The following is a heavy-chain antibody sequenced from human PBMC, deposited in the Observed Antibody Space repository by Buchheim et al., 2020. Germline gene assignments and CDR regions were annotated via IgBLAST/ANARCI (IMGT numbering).Heavy chain of an antibody. CDR3: GGSSDY. Sequence: QVQLVESGGGVVQPGRSLRLSCGVSGFTFRNHGMHWVRQAPGKGLEWVGVIWYDGSDKYYTDSVKGRFTISRDNSKSSLYLQMNSLRAEDTAVYYCGGSSDYWGQGTL. J-gene: IGHJ4*02. D-gene: IGHD6-19*01. V-gene: IGHV3-33*01. CDR2: IWYDGSDK. CDR1: GFTFRNHG.